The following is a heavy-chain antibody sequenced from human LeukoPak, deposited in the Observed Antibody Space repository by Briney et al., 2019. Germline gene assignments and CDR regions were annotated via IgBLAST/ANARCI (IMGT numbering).Heavy chain of an antibody. J-gene: IGHJ5*02. Sequence: GGSLRLSCAASGFPFSGYWMHWVRQAPGKGLVWVSRTDDDGAGTSYADSVKGRFTISRDNAKNTLYLQMNSLRVEDTAVYYCARSASGYDSWGQGTLVTVSS. V-gene: IGHV3-74*01. CDR3: ARSASGYDS. CDR1: GFPFSGYW. CDR2: TDDDGAGT. D-gene: IGHD5-12*01.